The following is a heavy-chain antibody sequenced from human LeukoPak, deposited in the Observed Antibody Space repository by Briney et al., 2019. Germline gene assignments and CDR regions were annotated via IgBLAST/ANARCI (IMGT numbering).Heavy chain of an antibody. J-gene: IGHJ3*02. CDR2: MYYSGST. CDR3: ARGVIAADAFDI. Sequence: SETLSLTCTVSGDSISSYYWSWIRQSPGKGLEWIGHMYYSGSTNYNPSLKSRVTISVDTSKNQFSLKLSSVTAADTAVYYCARGVIAADAFDIWGQGTMVTVSS. D-gene: IGHD6-13*01. CDR1: GDSISSYY. V-gene: IGHV4-59*08.